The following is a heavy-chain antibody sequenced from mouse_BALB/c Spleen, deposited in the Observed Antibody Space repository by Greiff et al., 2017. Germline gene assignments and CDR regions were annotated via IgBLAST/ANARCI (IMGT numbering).Heavy chain of an antibody. CDR3: ARYYYGSSHWYFDV. D-gene: IGHD1-1*01. Sequence: EVKLMESGGDLVKPGGSLKLSCAASGFTFSSYGMSWVRQTPDKRLEWVATISSGGSYTYYPDSVKGRFTISRDNAKNTLYLQMSSLKSEDTAMYYCARYYYGSSHWYFDVWGAGTTVTVSS. CDR1: GFTFSSYG. V-gene: IGHV5-6*01. CDR2: ISSGGSYT. J-gene: IGHJ1*01.